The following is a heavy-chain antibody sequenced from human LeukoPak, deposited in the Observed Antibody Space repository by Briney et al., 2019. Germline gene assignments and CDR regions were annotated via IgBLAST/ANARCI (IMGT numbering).Heavy chain of an antibody. CDR1: GYTFTNYG. CDR2: ISAYNGNT. D-gene: IGHD5-24*01. V-gene: IGHV1-18*01. J-gene: IGHJ5*02. Sequence: ASVKVSCKAPGYTFTNYGISWVRQAPGQGLEWMGWISAYNGNTNYAQKLQGRVTMTTDTSTNAAYMELRSLRSDDTAVYYCARDRATDREQNWFDPWGQGTLVTVSS. CDR3: ARDRATDREQNWFDP.